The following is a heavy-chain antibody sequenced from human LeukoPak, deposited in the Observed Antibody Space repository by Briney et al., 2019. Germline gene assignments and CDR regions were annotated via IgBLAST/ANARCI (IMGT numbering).Heavy chain of an antibody. J-gene: IGHJ6*03. CDR1: NYTFTDYG. V-gene: IGHV1-69*06. Sequence: SVKVSCKASNYTFTDYGINWVRQAPGQGLEWMGGIIPIFGTANYAQKFRGRVTITADKSTRTAYMELSSLRSEDTAVYYCARDLSSSSWGAYYYYYMDAWGKGTTVTISS. CDR2: IIPIFGTA. D-gene: IGHD6-13*01. CDR3: ARDLSSSSWGAYYYYYMDA.